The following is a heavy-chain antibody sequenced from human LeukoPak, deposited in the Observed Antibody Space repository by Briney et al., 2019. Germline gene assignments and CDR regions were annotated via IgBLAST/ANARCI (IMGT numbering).Heavy chain of an antibody. CDR1: GFTFNTYP. CDR3: ARDLAYSRLDY. CDR2: INPDGNKK. J-gene: IGHJ4*02. D-gene: IGHD5-18*01. Sequence: PGGSLRLSCAASGFTFNTYPMHWVRQAPGKGLEWVASINPDGNKKYSADSVKGRFTISRDNAENSLYLQMNSLRVEDTAFYYCARDLAYSRLDYWGQGMLVTVSS. V-gene: IGHV3-7*01.